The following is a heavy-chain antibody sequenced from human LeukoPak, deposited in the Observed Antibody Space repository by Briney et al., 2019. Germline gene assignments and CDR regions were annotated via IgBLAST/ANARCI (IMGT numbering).Heavy chain of an antibody. CDR3: ARSGHSNGWYSFDY. CDR1: GFSFSSYS. V-gene: IGHV3-48*01. Sequence: GGSLRLSCAAAGFSFSSYSMNWVRQAPGKRLEWIAYISSYTITYYADFVKGRLTISRDNAKKSLDLQMNSLRAEDTAVYYCARSGHSNGWYSFDYWGLGALVTVSS. CDR2: ISSYTIT. D-gene: IGHD6-19*01. J-gene: IGHJ4*02.